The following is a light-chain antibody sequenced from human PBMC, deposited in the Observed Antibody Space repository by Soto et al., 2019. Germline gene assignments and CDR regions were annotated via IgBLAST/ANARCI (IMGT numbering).Light chain of an antibody. J-gene: IGKJ2*01. CDR1: QSLRSSY. V-gene: IGKV3-20*01. CDR2: VAS. Sequence: EIVLTQSPGTLSLSPGERATLSCRASQSLRSSYLAWYQQKPGQAPRLLIYVASSRATGIPDRFSGSGSGTDFTLTISRLEPEDFAVYYCHQYSSSPLTFGQGTKLEIK. CDR3: HQYSSSPLT.